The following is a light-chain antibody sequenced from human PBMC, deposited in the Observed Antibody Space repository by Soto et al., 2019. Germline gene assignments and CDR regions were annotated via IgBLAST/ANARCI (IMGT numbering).Light chain of an antibody. J-gene: IGKJ1*01. Sequence: EIVLTQSPGTLSLSPGERATLSCRASQSVSSSYLAWYQQKPGQAPRLLIYGASSRATGIPDRFSGSGSGKDFTLTISRLEREDYAVYYCQQYGSSPLTFGQGTKVDIK. CDR3: QQYGSSPLT. CDR2: GAS. CDR1: QSVSSSY. V-gene: IGKV3-20*01.